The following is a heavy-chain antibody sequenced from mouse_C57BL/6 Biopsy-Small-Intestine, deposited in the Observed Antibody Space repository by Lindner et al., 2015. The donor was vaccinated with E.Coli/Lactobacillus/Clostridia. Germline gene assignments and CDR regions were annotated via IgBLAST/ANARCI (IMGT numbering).Heavy chain of an antibody. CDR2: INPYNDGT. V-gene: IGHV1-14*01. CDR1: GYTFTDYI. CDR3: GRGAGWLLPVDY. Sequence: VQLQESGPELVKPGASVKMSCKASGYTFTDYIMHWVKQKPGQGLEWIGYINPYNDGTKYNEKFRGKVKLTSDKSSSTAYLEVSSLTSEDSAVYYCGRGAGWLLPVDYWGQGTTLTVFS. J-gene: IGHJ2*01. D-gene: IGHD2-3*01.